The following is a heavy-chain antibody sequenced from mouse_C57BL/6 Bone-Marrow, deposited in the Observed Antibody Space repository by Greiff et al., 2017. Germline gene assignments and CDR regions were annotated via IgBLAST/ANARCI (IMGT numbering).Heavy chain of an antibody. D-gene: IGHD1-1*01. V-gene: IGHV1-22*01. J-gene: IGHJ4*01. CDR3: ARLLLRSSYAMDY. CDR2: INPNNGGT. CDR1: GYTFTDYN. Sequence: VQLQQSGPELVKPGASVKMSCKASGYTFTDYNMHWVKQSHGKSLEWIGYINPNNGGTSYNQKFKGKATLTVNKTSSTAYMELRSLTSEDSAVYYCARLLLRSSYAMDYWGQGTSVTVSS.